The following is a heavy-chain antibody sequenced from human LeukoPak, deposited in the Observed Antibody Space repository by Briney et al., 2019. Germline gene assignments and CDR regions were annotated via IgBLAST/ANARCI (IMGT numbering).Heavy chain of an antibody. Sequence: GGSLRLSCAASGFTFDDYAMHWVRQAPGKGLEWVSGISWNSGSIGYADSVKGRFTISRDNAKNSLYLQMNSLRAEDTAVYYCASMNPDAFDIWGQGTMVTVSS. CDR1: GFTFDDYA. CDR2: ISWNSGSI. CDR3: ASMNPDAFDI. D-gene: IGHD6-6*01. J-gene: IGHJ3*02. V-gene: IGHV3-9*01.